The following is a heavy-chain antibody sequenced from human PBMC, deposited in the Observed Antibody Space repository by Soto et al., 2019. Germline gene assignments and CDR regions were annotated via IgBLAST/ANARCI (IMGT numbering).Heavy chain of an antibody. D-gene: IGHD3-22*01. CDR3: AMGAGDFSGPDSLDI. Sequence: QVQLQESGPGLMKPSETLSLVCFVSGGSISRSFWSWIRQPPGKGLEYIGYISDSGVTDYDPSLKRRVTNSGATSENQFSLKLTSLPAADTAVYYWAMGAGDFSGPDSLDIWGQGTMVTVSS. CDR1: GGSISRSF. V-gene: IGHV4-59*01. J-gene: IGHJ3*02. CDR2: ISDSGVT.